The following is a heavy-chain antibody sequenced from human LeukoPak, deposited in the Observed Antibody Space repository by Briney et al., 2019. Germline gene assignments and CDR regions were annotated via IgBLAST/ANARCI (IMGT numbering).Heavy chain of an antibody. V-gene: IGHV3-15*07. J-gene: IGHJ1*01. D-gene: IGHD2-15*01. Sequence: PGGSLRLSCAASGFTFRSYGMHWVRQAPGKGLEWVGRIRSQTAGGTTDFAAPVKGRFSISRDDSKNSLYLQMNSLTSEDTAVYYCAHGSAQYYEYWGQGTLVTVSS. CDR2: IRSQTAGGTT. CDR3: AHGSAQYYEY. CDR1: GFTFRSYG.